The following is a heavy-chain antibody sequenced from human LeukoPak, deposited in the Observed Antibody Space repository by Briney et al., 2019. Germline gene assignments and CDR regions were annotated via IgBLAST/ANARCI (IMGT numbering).Heavy chain of an antibody. CDR2: ISSSSSTI. CDR1: RFTFSSYE. V-gene: IGHV3-48*01. Sequence: GGSLRLSCAGSRFTFSSYEMNWVRQAPGKGLEWVSYISSSSSTIYYADSVKGRFTISRDNAKNSLYLQMNSLRAEDTAVYYCARDRGYTSAFDIWGQGTMVTVSS. J-gene: IGHJ3*02. D-gene: IGHD1-1*01. CDR3: ARDRGYTSAFDI.